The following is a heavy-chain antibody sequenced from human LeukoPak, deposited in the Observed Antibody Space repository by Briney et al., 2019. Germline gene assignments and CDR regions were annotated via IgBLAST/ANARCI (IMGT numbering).Heavy chain of an antibody. CDR2: ISSSGSTI. D-gene: IGHD4-17*01. Sequence: PGGSLRLSCAASGFIFSDYYMSWIRQAPGKGLEWVSYISSSGSTIYYADSVKGRFTISRDNAKNSLYLQMNSLRAEDTAVYYCARDDDSGYYYYYGMDVWGQGTTVTVSS. V-gene: IGHV3-11*01. CDR3: ARDDDSGYYYYYGMDV. J-gene: IGHJ6*02. CDR1: GFIFSDYY.